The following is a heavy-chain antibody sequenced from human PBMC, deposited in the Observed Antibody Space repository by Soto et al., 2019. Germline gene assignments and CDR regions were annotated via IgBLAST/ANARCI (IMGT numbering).Heavy chain of an antibody. V-gene: IGHV3-23*01. Sequence: EVQLLESGGGLVQPGGSLRLSCAASGFIFSSFAMSWVRQAPGKGLEWVSTISNNGGSTYSADSVKGRFTISRDNSKNTLYRQMNSLRAEDTAVYYCAKDPDISGWYQTDLDYWGQGTLVTVSS. CDR1: GFIFSSFA. D-gene: IGHD6-19*01. CDR3: AKDPDISGWYQTDLDY. CDR2: ISNNGGST. J-gene: IGHJ4*02.